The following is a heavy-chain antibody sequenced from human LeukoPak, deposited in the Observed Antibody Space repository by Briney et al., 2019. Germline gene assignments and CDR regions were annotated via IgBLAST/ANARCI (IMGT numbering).Heavy chain of an antibody. CDR3: ARDDPFSNYHGSGSYYRPYYYGMDV. V-gene: IGHV3-21*01. CDR1: GFTFSSYS. D-gene: IGHD3-10*01. CDR2: ISSSSSYI. Sequence: GGSLRLSCAASGFTFSSYSMNWVRQAPGKGLEWVSSISSSSSYIYYADSVKGRFTISRDNAKNSLYLQMNSLRAEDTAVYYCARDDPFSNYHGSGSYYRPYYYGMDVWGKGTTVTVSS. J-gene: IGHJ6*04.